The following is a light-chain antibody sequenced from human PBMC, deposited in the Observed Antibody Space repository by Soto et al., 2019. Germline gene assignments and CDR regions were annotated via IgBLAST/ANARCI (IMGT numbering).Light chain of an antibody. J-gene: IGKJ4*01. CDR2: DAS. CDR3: QQFDSNVVT. Sequence: AIQLTQSPSSLSASLGDRVTITCRASQGIDYSLAWYQQKPGKTPKLLIYDASTLESGVPSRFSGTGSGTDCSLTISSLQAEDFATYYCQQFDSNVVTFGGGTKVEL. CDR1: QGIDYS. V-gene: IGKV1-13*02.